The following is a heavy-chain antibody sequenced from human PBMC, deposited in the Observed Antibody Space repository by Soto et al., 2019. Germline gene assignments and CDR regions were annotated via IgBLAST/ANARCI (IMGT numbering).Heavy chain of an antibody. J-gene: IGHJ6*02. CDR1: GYSFTTYW. V-gene: IGHV5-51*01. CDR2: IYPGDSDT. D-gene: IGHD2-2*01. Sequence: HGQSLKISCEGSGYSFTTYWIGWVRQMPGKGLEWMGSIYPGDSDTRYSPSFQGQVTISADRSISTAYLQWNSLQASDTAMYYCARKKGYWSSTSWYGRDVWGQGTTGTVS. CDR3: ARKKGYWSSTSWYGRDV.